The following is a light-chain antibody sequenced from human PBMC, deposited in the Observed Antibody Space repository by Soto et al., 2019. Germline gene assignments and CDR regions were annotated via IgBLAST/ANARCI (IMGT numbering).Light chain of an antibody. CDR1: QSLVFSDGHTY. J-gene: IGKJ1*01. CDR2: YVS. V-gene: IGKV2-30*01. Sequence: DVVVTQSPLSLSVTLGQPASISCRSSQSLVFSDGHTYLNWFQQRPGQSPRRLIYYVSNRDTGVPDRFSGSGSGTDFTLKISRVEAEDVGVYYCMQSIQWPWTFGQGTKVEIK. CDR3: MQSIQWPWT.